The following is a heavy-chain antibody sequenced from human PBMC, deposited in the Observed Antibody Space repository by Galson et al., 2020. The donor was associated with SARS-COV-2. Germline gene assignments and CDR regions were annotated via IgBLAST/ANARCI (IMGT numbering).Heavy chain of an antibody. CDR3: AKDRGYYSGIDAFDI. CDR2: IGPGGGTT. J-gene: IGHJ3*02. CDR1: GFTFATYA. Sequence: GGSLRLSCAASGFTFATYAMRWVRQAPGKGLEWVSAIGPGGGTTHYADSVKGRFTISRDNSKNTLYLQMNSLRAEDTAVYYCAKDRGYYSGIDAFDIWGQGTMVTVSS. V-gene: IGHV3-23*01. D-gene: IGHD3-22*01.